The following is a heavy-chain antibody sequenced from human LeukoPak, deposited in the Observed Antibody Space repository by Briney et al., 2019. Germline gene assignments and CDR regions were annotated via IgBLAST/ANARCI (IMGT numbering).Heavy chain of an antibody. V-gene: IGHV3-23*01. CDR3: AKEDCGSTSCYGGVDH. Sequence: GGSLRLSCAASGFTFSTYALSWVRQAPGKGLEWVSSISGNDGSTYYADSVKGRFTISRDNSKNTLYLQMNSLRAEDTAVYYCAKEDCGSTSCYGGVDHWGQGTLVTVSS. CDR2: ISGNDGST. CDR1: GFTFSTYA. D-gene: IGHD2-2*01. J-gene: IGHJ4*02.